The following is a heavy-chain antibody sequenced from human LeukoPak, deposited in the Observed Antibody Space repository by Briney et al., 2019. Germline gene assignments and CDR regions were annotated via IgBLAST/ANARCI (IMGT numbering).Heavy chain of an antibody. J-gene: IGHJ6*02. Sequence: GGSLRLSCAASRFTFSTYWMHWVRQAPGKGLVWVSNINNDGSSTNYADSVKGRFTISRDNAKNTLYMQMSSLRADDTAVYYCVRDGATLGAMDVWGQGTTVTVSS. CDR3: VRDGATLGAMDV. V-gene: IGHV3-74*01. CDR2: INNDGSST. D-gene: IGHD3-16*01. CDR1: RFTFSTYW.